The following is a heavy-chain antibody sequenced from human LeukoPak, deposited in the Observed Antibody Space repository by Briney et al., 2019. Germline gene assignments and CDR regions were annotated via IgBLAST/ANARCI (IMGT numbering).Heavy chain of an antibody. CDR1: GYTFTSYG. D-gene: IGHD7-27*01. Sequence: ASVKVSCKASGYTFTSYGISWVRQAPGQGLEWMGWTSAYNGNTNYAQKLQGRVTMTTDTSTNTAYMELRSLRSDDTAVYYCARDEELGTFDYWGQGTLVTVSS. J-gene: IGHJ4*02. CDR2: TSAYNGNT. CDR3: ARDEELGTFDY. V-gene: IGHV1-18*01.